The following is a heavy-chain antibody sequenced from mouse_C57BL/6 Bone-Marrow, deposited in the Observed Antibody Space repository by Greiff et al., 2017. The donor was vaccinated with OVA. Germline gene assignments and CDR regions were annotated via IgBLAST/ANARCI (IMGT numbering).Heavy chain of an antibody. D-gene: IGHD3-3*01. J-gene: IGHJ3*01. CDR1: GFTFSSYG. V-gene: IGHV5-6*01. Sequence: EVQGVESGGDLVKPGGSLKLSCAASGFTFSSYGMSWVRQTPDKRLEWVATISSGGSYTYSPASVKGRFTISRDTDKNTLYLQMRSLKSEDTAMYYCAKHKGTWGFAYWGQGTLVTVSA. CDR3: AKHKGTWGFAY. CDR2: ISSGGSYT.